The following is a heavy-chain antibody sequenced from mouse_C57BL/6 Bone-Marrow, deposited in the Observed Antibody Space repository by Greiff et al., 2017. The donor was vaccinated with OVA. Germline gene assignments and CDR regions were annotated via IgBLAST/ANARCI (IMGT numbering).Heavy chain of an antibody. CDR1: GYAFTNYL. V-gene: IGHV1-54*01. D-gene: IGHD1-1*01. J-gene: IGHJ3*01. Sequence: QVQLQQSGAELVRPGTSVKVSCKASGYAFTNYLIEWVKQRPGQGLEWIGVINPGSGGTNYNEKFKGKATLTADKSSSTAYMQLSSLTSEDSAVYFCARGVYYYGSSPFACWGQGTLVTVSA. CDR3: ARGVYYYGSSPFAC. CDR2: INPGSGGT.